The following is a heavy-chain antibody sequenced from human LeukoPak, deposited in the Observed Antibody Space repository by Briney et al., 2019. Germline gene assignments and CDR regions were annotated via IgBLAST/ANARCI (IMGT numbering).Heavy chain of an antibody. CDR3: ARGGLTAMGAIFDY. Sequence: SETLSLTCTVSGYSISSGYYWGWIRQPPGKGLEWIGSIYHSGSTYYNPSLKSRVTISVDTSKNQFSLKLSSVTAADTAVYYCARGGLTAMGAIFDYWGQGTLVTVSS. J-gene: IGHJ4*02. V-gene: IGHV4-38-2*02. CDR2: IYHSGST. D-gene: IGHD5-18*01. CDR1: GYSISSGYY.